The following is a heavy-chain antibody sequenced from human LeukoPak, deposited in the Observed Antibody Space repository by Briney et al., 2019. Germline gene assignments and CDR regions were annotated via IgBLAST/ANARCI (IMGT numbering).Heavy chain of an antibody. V-gene: IGHV1-69*13. CDR1: GGTFSRYA. J-gene: IGHJ6*03. Sequence: SVKVSCKASGGTFSRYAISWVRQAPGQGLEWMGGIIPIFGTANYAQKFQGRVTITADESTSTAYMELSSLRSEDTAVYYCARWRASGGYYYYHYMDVWGKGTTVTVSS. CDR2: IIPIFGTA. D-gene: IGHD3-10*01. CDR3: ARWRASGGYYYYHYMDV.